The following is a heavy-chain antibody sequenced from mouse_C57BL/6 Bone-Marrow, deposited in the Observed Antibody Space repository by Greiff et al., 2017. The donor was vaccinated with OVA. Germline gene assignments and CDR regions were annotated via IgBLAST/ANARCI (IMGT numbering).Heavy chain of an antibody. D-gene: IGHD1-1*01. Sequence: DVKLVESGGGLVKPGGSLKLSCAASGFTFSSYAMSWVRQTPEKRLEWVATISDGGSYTYYPDNVKGRFTISRDNAKNNLYLQMSHLKSEDTAMYYCASHYYGSSPRYFDVWGTGTTVTVSS. J-gene: IGHJ1*03. CDR3: ASHYYGSSPRYFDV. CDR2: ISDGGSYT. CDR1: GFTFSSYA. V-gene: IGHV5-4*03.